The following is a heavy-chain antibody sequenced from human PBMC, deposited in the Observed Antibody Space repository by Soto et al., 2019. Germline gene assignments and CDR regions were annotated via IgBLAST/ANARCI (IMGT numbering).Heavy chain of an antibody. J-gene: IGHJ3*02. Sequence: QVQLVQSGAEVKKPGSSVKVSCKASGGTFSSYAISWVRQAPGQGLEWMGGIIPIFGTANYAQKFQGRVTITADESTSTAYMELSILRSEDTAVYYCARAGFYDFWSGPLDAFDIWGQGTMVTVSS. CDR3: ARAGFYDFWSGPLDAFDI. CDR2: IIPIFGTA. D-gene: IGHD3-3*01. CDR1: GGTFSSYA. V-gene: IGHV1-69*01.